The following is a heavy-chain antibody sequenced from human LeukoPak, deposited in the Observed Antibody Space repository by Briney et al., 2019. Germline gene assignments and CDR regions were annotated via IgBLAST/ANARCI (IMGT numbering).Heavy chain of an antibody. CDR3: ARGYEVLLWFGELNWFDP. Sequence: GASVKDSCKASGYTFTSYDINWVRQATGQGLEWMGWMNPNSGNTGYAQKFQGRVTMTRNTSISTAYMELSSLRSEDTAVYYCARGYEVLLWFGELNWFDPWGQGTLVTVSS. D-gene: IGHD3-10*01. V-gene: IGHV1-8*01. J-gene: IGHJ5*02. CDR1: GYTFTSYD. CDR2: MNPNSGNT.